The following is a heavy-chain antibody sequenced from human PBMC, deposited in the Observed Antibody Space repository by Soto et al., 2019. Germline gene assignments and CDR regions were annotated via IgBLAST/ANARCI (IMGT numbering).Heavy chain of an antibody. CDR2: IKSKADGGTT. CDR1: GFTFSNAW. V-gene: IGHV3-15*01. CDR3: AKDLFSPSGWYWYFDL. D-gene: IGHD6-19*01. Sequence: GGSLRLSCAASGFTFSNAWMSWVRQAPGKGLEWVGRIKSKADGGTTDYAAPVKGRFTISRDDSKNTLYLQMNSLKTEDTAVYYCAKDLFSPSGWYWYFDLWGRGTLVTVSS. J-gene: IGHJ2*01.